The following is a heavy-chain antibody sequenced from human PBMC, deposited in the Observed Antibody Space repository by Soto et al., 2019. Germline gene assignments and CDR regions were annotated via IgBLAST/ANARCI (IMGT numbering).Heavy chain of an antibody. CDR1: GFAFSDFY. V-gene: IGHV3-11*01. Sequence: QVQLVESGGSLVQPGGSLRLSCAASGFAFSDFYMSWTRQAPGKGLEWISYISGGGTTVFYADSVKGRFTISRDNAQKSLYLQMDSLTSEDTAIYYCARDREPSVYHGMAVWGQGTTVTVSS. J-gene: IGHJ6*02. CDR3: ARDREPSVYHGMAV. CDR2: ISGGGTTV.